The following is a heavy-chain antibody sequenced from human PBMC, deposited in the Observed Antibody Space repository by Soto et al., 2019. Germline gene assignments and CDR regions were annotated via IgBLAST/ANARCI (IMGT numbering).Heavy chain of an antibody. D-gene: IGHD3-9*01. CDR2: IWYDGSNK. J-gene: IGHJ4*02. Sequence: QVQLVESGGGVVQPGRSLRLSCAASGFTFSSYGMHWVRQAPGKGLEWVAVIWYDGSNKYYADSVKGRFTISRDNSKNTLYLQMNSLRAEDTAVYYCARDQGGYDILTGYYAPLWYYFDYWGQGTLVTVSS. CDR1: GFTFSSYG. V-gene: IGHV3-33*01. CDR3: ARDQGGYDILTGYYAPLWYYFDY.